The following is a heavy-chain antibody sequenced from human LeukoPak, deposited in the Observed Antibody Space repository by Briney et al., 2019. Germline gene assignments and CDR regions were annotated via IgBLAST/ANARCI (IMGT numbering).Heavy chain of an antibody. CDR2: IYHSGST. CDR1: GYSISSGYY. D-gene: IGHD3-16*01. CDR3: AKEARYDYVWGSPPLDAFDI. J-gene: IGHJ3*02. Sequence: PSETLSLTCTVSGYSISSGYYWGWIRQPPGKGLEWIGSIYHSGSTYYNPSLKSRVTISVDTSKNQFSLKLSSVTAADTAVYYCAKEARYDYVWGSPPLDAFDIWGQGTMVTVSS. V-gene: IGHV4-38-2*02.